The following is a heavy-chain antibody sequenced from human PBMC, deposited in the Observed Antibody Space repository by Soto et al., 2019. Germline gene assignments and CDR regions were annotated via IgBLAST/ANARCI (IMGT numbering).Heavy chain of an antibody. J-gene: IGHJ3*02. Sequence: GGSLRLSCAASGFTFSSYWMSWVRQSPGKGLEWVANIKQDGSEKYYVDSVKGRFTISRDNAKNSLYLQMNSLRAEDTAVYYCAREGGSRWKYAFDIWGQGTMVTVSS. CDR1: GFTFSSYW. CDR3: AREGGSRWKYAFDI. D-gene: IGHD1-7*01. V-gene: IGHV3-7*01. CDR2: IKQDGSEK.